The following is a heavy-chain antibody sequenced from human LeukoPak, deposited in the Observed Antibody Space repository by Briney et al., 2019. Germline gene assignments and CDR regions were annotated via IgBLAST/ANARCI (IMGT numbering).Heavy chain of an antibody. CDR2: IYHGDSDP. J-gene: IGHJ3*02. CDR3: ATTSTQVAAVGSDAFDI. D-gene: IGHD6-13*01. Sequence: GESLKISCKGSEYSSTTHWIGWVRQMPGKGLELMGIIYHGDSDPRYGPSFQGRVTISADESFSTAYLQWSSLKSSDSAIYYCATTSTQVAAVGSDAFDIWGQGTLVTVSS. CDR1: EYSSTTHW. V-gene: IGHV5-51*01.